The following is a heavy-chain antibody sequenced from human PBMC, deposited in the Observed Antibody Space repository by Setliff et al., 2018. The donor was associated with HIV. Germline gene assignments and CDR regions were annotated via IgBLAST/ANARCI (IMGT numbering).Heavy chain of an antibody. V-gene: IGHV4-61*05. Sequence: SETLSLTCTVSGGSISSSSYYWGWIRQPPGKGLEWIGYIYYSGSTNYNPSLKSRATISVDTSKNQFSLKLSSVTAADTAMYFCARDATSEGYMDVWGKGTTVTVSS. CDR3: ARDATSEGYMDV. CDR1: GGSISSSSYY. J-gene: IGHJ6*03. CDR2: IYYSGST.